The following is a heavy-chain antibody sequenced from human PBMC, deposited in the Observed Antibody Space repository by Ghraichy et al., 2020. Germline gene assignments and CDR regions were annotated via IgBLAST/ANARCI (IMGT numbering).Heavy chain of an antibody. D-gene: IGHD6-19*01. CDR1: GFTFSSHW. Sequence: GALRLSCAASGFTFSSHWMSWVRQAPGKGLEWVANIKQDGSEKYYVDSVKGRFTISRDNAKNSLYVQMNSLRAEDTAEYYFARGSSGWYYWGQGTLVTVSS. V-gene: IGHV3-7*01. J-gene: IGHJ4*02. CDR2: IKQDGSEK. CDR3: ARGSSGWYY.